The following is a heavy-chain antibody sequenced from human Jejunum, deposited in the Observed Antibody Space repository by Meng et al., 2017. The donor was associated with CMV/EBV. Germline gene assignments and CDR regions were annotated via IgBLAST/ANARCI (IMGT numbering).Heavy chain of an antibody. CDR3: ARGRCTRTSCYTGALDY. CDR2: ISPTEST. CDR1: ISSSHW. V-gene: IGHV4-4*02. D-gene: IGHD2-2*02. Sequence: ISSSHWWSWVRQSPGRGLEWIAEISPTESTNHNPSLRSRVTISIDRSKNHVSLRLNSVTAADTAVYYCARGRCTRTSCYTGALDYWGQGILVTVSS. J-gene: IGHJ4*02.